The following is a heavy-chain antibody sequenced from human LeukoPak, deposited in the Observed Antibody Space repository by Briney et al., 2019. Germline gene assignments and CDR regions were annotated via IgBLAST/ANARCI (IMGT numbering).Heavy chain of an antibody. D-gene: IGHD6-6*01. CDR3: ATGRAAHLFGY. V-gene: IGHV3-7*01. Sequence: GGSLRLSCAAYGYPLSNHWAMWVPQAQGKGLERVSNLKGYGNLKTYVESVSHRVTISRDNAKNSLYLQMNSQRAEDTAVYYCATGRAAHLFGYWGQGTLVTVSS. J-gene: IGHJ4*02. CDR2: LKGYGNLK. CDR1: GYPLSNHW.